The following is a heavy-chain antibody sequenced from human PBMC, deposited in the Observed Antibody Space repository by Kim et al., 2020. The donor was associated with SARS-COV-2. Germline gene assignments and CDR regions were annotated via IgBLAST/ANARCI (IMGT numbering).Heavy chain of an antibody. V-gene: IGHV3-30*01. Sequence: SVKGRLTISRDNSKNTLYLQMNSLRAEDTAVYYCARDRIVVVPAAAIFDYWGQGTLVTVSS. D-gene: IGHD2-2*01. J-gene: IGHJ4*02. CDR3: ARDRIVVVPAAAIFDY.